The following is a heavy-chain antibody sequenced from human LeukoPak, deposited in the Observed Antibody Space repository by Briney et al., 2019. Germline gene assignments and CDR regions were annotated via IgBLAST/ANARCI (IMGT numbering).Heavy chain of an antibody. D-gene: IGHD1-26*01. Sequence: SGTLSLTCAVSGGSISSVNLWSWVRQPPGKGLEWVGEMYLSGTDTYNPSLRGRVTISLDRSKNQLSLRLRSVTAADTAVYYCAGLVGRYSTGMYYYFDYWGPGTLVTVSS. CDR2: MYLSGTD. V-gene: IGHV4-4*02. CDR3: AGLVGRYSTGMYYYFDY. CDR1: GGSISSVNL. J-gene: IGHJ4*02.